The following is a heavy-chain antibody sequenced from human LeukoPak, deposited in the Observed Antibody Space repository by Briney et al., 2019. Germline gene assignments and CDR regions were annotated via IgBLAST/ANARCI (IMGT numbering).Heavy chain of an antibody. CDR1: GVSITSLY. J-gene: IGHJ6*02. Sequence: PSETLSFTCSVSGVSITSLYWSWVRQPPGKGLEYVGYVHHTGVTNYNPSLRGRVTVSMDASKNQFYLKLNSVTAADTAVYYCVRSATIAVFRYGMDVWGQGTTVTVSS. CDR3: VRSATIAVFRYGMDV. CDR2: VHHTGVT. V-gene: IGHV4-59*11. D-gene: IGHD6-19*01.